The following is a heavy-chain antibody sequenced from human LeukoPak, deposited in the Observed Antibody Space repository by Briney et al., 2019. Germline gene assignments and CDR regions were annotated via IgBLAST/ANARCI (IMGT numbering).Heavy chain of an antibody. D-gene: IGHD2-21*01. V-gene: IGHV3-21*01. CDR2: ISFSSTYI. J-gene: IGHJ6*03. CDR1: GFTFSNYR. Sequence: PGGSLRLSCAASGFTFSNYRMSWVRQAPGKGLEWVSSISFSSTYIYYADSVKGRFTISGDNAKNSLYLQMNSLRAEDTAVYYCARDLFDYMDVWGKGTTVTVSS. CDR3: ARDLFDYMDV.